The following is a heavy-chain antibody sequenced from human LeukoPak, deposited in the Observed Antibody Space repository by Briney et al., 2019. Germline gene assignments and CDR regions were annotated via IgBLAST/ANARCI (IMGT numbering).Heavy chain of an antibody. CDR2: INPNSGGT. V-gene: IGHV1-2*02. J-gene: IGHJ4*02. CDR3: ARDFPNPFPLESGLDC. CDR1: GYPFTGYY. D-gene: IGHD3-3*01. Sequence: GASVKVSCKASGYPFTGYYIHWVRQAPGQGLEWMGWINPNSGGTIHAPKFQGRVIMTRDTSISTFYMELTRLRSDDTAVYYCARDFPNPFPLESGLDCWGQGTLVTVSS.